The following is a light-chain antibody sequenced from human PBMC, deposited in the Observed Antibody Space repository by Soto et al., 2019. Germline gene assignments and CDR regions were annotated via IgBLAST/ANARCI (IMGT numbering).Light chain of an antibody. Sequence: EVVMTQSPATLSVSPGERVTLSCRASQSVTTNLAWYQQKPGQAPRLLIFDASARAVGIPGRFSGSKSGTEFTLTISSLQPEDFAVYYCHYYDKWPPGTFGQGTKVEIK. CDR2: DAS. CDR1: QSVTTN. J-gene: IGKJ1*01. CDR3: HYYDKWPPGT. V-gene: IGKV3D-15*01.